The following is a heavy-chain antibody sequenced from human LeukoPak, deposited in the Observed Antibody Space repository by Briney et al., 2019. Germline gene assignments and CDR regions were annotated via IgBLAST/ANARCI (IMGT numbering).Heavy chain of an antibody. D-gene: IGHD3-3*01. J-gene: IGHJ3*02. CDR1: GYSFTSYW. V-gene: IGHV5-51*01. CDR3: ARRTYDFWSGYSSRGGAFDI. CDR2: IYPGDSDT. Sequence: GESLKISCKGSGYSFTSYWIGWVRQMLGKGLEWMGIIYPGDSDTRYSPSFQGQVTISADKSISTAYLQWSSLKASDTAMYYCARRTYDFWSGYSSRGGAFDIWGQGTMVTVSS.